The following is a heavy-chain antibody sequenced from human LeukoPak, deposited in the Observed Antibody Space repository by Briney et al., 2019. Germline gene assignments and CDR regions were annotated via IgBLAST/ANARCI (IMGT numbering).Heavy chain of an antibody. CDR2: ISRDGGGT. Sequence: PGGSLRLSCAASGFTFDNYNMHWVRQAPGKGLEWVSLISRDGGGTYYADSVKGRYTISRDIRKNSLYLQMNSLRTEDTALYFCVKDKGYTYGHGFDYWGQGSLVTVSS. J-gene: IGHJ4*02. CDR1: GFTFDNYN. D-gene: IGHD5-18*01. V-gene: IGHV3-43*01. CDR3: VKDKGYTYGHGFDY.